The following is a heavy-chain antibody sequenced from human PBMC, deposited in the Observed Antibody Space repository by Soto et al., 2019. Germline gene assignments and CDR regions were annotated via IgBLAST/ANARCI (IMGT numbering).Heavy chain of an antibody. D-gene: IGHD2-21*02. CDR3: AKDHIVVVTAIFDY. CDR2: ISGSGGST. CDR1: GFTFSSYA. Sequence: EVQLLESGGGLVQPGGSLRLSCAASGFTFSSYAMSWVHQAPGKGLEWGSAISGSGGSTYYADSVKGRFTISRDNSKNTLYLQMNSLRAEDTAVYYCAKDHIVVVTAIFDYWGQGTLVTVSS. J-gene: IGHJ4*02. V-gene: IGHV3-23*01.